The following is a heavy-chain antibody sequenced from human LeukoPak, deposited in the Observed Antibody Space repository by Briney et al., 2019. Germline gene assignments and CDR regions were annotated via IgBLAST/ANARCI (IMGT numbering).Heavy chain of an antibody. V-gene: IGHV4-39*01. Sequence: SETLSLTCTASGGSISSSSYYWGWIRQPPGKGLESIVRTYYTGDTYYNPSLKRRRVSISVDTSTNQFHLRLITVAAADTAVYYCARHQWHYYYYMGVWGKGSTVTVSS. D-gene: IGHD6-19*01. CDR1: GGSISSSSYY. CDR2: TYYTGDT. J-gene: IGHJ6*03. CDR3: ARHQWHYYYYMGV.